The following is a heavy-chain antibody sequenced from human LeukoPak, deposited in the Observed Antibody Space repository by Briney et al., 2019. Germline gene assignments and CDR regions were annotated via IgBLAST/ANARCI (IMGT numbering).Heavy chain of an antibody. D-gene: IGHD3-22*01. CDR2: MNPNSHNT. Sequence: ASAKVSCKASGYTFTSYDINWVRQATGQGLEWMGRMNPNSHNTVCAQKFQGRVTMTRDTSISTAYMELSSLIFEDTAVYYCARLPVAYYYDSSGRWDDAFDIWGQGTMVTVSS. CDR1: GYTFTSYD. J-gene: IGHJ3*02. V-gene: IGHV1-8*01. CDR3: ARLPVAYYYDSSGRWDDAFDI.